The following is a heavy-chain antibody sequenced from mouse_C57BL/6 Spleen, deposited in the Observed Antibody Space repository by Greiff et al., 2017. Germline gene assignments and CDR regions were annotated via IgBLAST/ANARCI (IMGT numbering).Heavy chain of an antibody. CDR3: ARSGSSGDGYYLFAY. J-gene: IGHJ3*01. CDR2: INPNYGTT. V-gene: IGHV1-39*01. D-gene: IGHD2-3*01. Sequence: VHVKQSGPELVKPGASVKISCKASGYSFTDYNMNWVKQSNGKSLEWIGVINPNYGTTSYNQKFKGKATLTVDQSSSTAYMQLNSLTSEDSAVYYCARSGSSGDGYYLFAYWGQGTLVTVSA. CDR1: GYSFTDYN.